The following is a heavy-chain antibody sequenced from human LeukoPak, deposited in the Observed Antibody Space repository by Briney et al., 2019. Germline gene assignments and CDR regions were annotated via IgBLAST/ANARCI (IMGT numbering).Heavy chain of an antibody. CDR3: ASIVPGTSNYFDY. CDR2: IYSSGST. V-gene: IGHV4-31*03. J-gene: IGHJ4*02. Sequence: PSQTLSLTCIVSGGSVSSGGYYWSWIRQHPGKGLEWIGYIYSSGSTYYNPSLKSRVTISVDTSKNQFSLKLSSVTAADTAVYYCASIVPGTSNYFDYRGQGTLVTVSS. D-gene: IGHD6-19*01. CDR1: GGSVSSGGYY.